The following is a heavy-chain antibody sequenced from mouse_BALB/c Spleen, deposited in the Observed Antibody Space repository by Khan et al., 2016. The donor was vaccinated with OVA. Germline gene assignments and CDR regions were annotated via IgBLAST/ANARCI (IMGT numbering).Heavy chain of an antibody. J-gene: IGHJ4*01. Sequence: VQLQESGPGLVAPSQSLSITCTIPGFSLTSYGIHWVRQPPGKGLEWLVVIWSDGSTTYNSTLKSRLSITKDNSKSQVFLKMNSLQTDDTAMYYCARQPYYNYYALDYWGQGTSVTVSS. D-gene: IGHD2-12*01. CDR3: ARQPYYNYYALDY. CDR2: IWSDGST. CDR1: GFSLTSYG. V-gene: IGHV2-6-1*01.